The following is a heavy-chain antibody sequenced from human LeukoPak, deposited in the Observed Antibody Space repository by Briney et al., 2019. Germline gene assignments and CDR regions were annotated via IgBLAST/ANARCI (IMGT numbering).Heavy chain of an antibody. CDR3: ARGYYDILTGENYYYYYMDV. CDR2: IYYSGST. J-gene: IGHJ6*03. Sequence: PSETLSLTCTVSGGSISSYYWSWIRQPPGKGLEWIGYIYYSGSTNYNPSLKSRVTISVDTSKNQFSLKLSSVTAADTAVYYFARGYYDILTGENYYYYYMDVWGKGTTVTVSS. CDR1: GGSISSYY. V-gene: IGHV4-59*01. D-gene: IGHD3-9*01.